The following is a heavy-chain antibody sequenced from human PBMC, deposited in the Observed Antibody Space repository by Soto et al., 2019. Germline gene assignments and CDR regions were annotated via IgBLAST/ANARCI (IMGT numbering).Heavy chain of an antibody. CDR2: TRNKANSYNT. D-gene: IGHD2-15*01. CDR3: ARGDREDIAVVIGVRPGEYGVDV. V-gene: IGHV3-72*01. CDR1: GFTFSDHY. J-gene: IGHJ6*02. Sequence: GGSLRLSCAASGFTFSDHYMDWVRQAPGKGLEWVGRTRNKANSYNTEYAASVKGRFTISRDDSKNSLYLQMNSLRYEDTAVYYCARGDREDIAVVIGVRPGEYGVDVWGQGTTVTVSS.